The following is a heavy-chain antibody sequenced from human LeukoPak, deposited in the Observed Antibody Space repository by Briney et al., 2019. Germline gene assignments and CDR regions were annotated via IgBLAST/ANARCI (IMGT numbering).Heavy chain of an antibody. Sequence: PSETLSLTCTVSGGSISSSSYYWGWIRQPPGKGLEWIVSIYYSGSTYYNPSLKSRVTISVDTSKNQFSLKLSSVTAADTAVYYCARVRIVGAIQLHIKTTRGAFDIWGQGTMVTVSS. CDR3: ARVRIVGAIQLHIKTTRGAFDI. CDR2: IYYSGST. D-gene: IGHD1-26*01. CDR1: GGSISSSSYY. V-gene: IGHV4-39*07. J-gene: IGHJ3*02.